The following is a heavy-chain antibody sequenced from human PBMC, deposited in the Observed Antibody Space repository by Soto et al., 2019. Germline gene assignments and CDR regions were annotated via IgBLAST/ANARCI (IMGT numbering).Heavy chain of an antibody. Sequence: VTSGNYYWSWIRQPPGKGLEWIGHIYYSGSTNYNPSLKSRVTISVDASKNQFSLKLSSVTAADTAIYYCARGPVVTPFVDYWGQGTLVTVSS. CDR2: IYYSGST. D-gene: IGHD2-21*02. V-gene: IGHV4-61*01. J-gene: IGHJ4*02. CDR1: VTSGNYY. CDR3: ARGPVVTPFVDY.